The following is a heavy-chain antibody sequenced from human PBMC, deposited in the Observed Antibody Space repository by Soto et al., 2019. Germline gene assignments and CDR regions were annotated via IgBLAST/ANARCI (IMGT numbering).Heavy chain of an antibody. CDR1: GFTFSSYG. CDR3: AREFRVTAMVTIGGQDKFDAFDI. CDR2: IWYDGSNK. V-gene: IGHV3-33*01. Sequence: GGSLRLSCAASGFTFSSYGMHWVRQAPGKGLEWVAVIWYDGSNKYYADSVKGRFTISRDNSKNTLYLQMNSLRAEDTAVYYCAREFRVTAMVTIGGQDKFDAFDIWGQGTMVTVSS. D-gene: IGHD5-18*01. J-gene: IGHJ3*02.